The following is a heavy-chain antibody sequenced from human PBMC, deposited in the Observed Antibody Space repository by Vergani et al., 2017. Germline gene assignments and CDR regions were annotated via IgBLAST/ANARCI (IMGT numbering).Heavy chain of an antibody. J-gene: IGHJ2*01. CDR3: VKDNDYDADGPFDL. CDR2: ISGQNFRT. D-gene: IGHD3-16*01. CDR1: GFTFTAHG. V-gene: IGHV3-23*04. Sequence: VQLVESGGGLVKPGGSLRLSCAASGFTFTAHGLNWVRQAPGKGLEWVSGISGQNFRTHYADSVKGRFTISRDNAKKAVFLQMNNLRHEDTALYFCVKDNDYDADGPFDLWGRGTLVTVSS.